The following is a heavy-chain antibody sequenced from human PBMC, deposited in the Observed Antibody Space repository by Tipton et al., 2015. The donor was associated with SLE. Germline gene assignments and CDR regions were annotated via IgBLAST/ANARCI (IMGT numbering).Heavy chain of an antibody. V-gene: IGHV3-21*01. J-gene: IGHJ3*02. CDR2: ISTGSSYI. CDR1: EFNLRTYW. Sequence: SLRLSCAVSEFNLRTYWMNWVRQAPGKGLEWVSSISTGSSYIYYADSVKGRFTISRDNAKNSLFLQMNSLRTEDTAVYYCAREGPYCSGGSCYSGDDAFDIWGQGTMVTVSS. CDR3: AREGPYCSGGSCYSGDDAFDI. D-gene: IGHD2-15*01.